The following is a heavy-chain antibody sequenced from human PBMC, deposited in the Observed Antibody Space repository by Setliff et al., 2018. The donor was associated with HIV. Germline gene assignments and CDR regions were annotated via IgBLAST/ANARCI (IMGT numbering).Heavy chain of an antibody. Sequence: PSETLSLTCAVYGASLSGDYWTWIRQPPGKGLQWIGDVTHSRRTNYNPSLQTRVAISVDTSKNQFSLRLNSVTAADTAVYYCVRGGDTSSWYWGRWFDPWGQGTLVTVSS. CDR2: VTHSRRT. CDR1: GASLSGDY. V-gene: IGHV4-34*01. D-gene: IGHD6-13*01. CDR3: VRGGDTSSWYWGRWFDP. J-gene: IGHJ5*02.